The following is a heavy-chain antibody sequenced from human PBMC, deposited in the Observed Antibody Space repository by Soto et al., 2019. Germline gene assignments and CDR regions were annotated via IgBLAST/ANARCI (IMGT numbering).Heavy chain of an antibody. CDR3: AIKHYDFWSGYFGY. D-gene: IGHD3-3*01. CDR2: MNPNSGNT. V-gene: IGHV1-8*01. Sequence: GASLKVSCKSSGYPFTSYDINWVRQATGQGLEWMGWMNPNSGNTGYAQKFQGRVTMTRNTSISTAYMELSSLRSEDTAVYYCAIKHYDFWSGYFGYWGQGTLVTVSS. J-gene: IGHJ4*02. CDR1: GYPFTSYD.